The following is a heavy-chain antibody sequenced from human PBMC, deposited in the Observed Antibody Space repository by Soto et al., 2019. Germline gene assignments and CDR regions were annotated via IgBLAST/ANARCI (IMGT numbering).Heavy chain of an antibody. V-gene: IGHV1-69*13. CDR3: ARDGYCSGGSCYAPEYFQQ. Sequence: GASVKVSCKASGGTFSSYAISWVRQAPGQGLEWMGGIIPIFGTANYAQKFQGRVTITADESTSTAYMELSSLRSEDTAVYYCARDGYCSGGSCYAPEYFQQWGQGTLVTVSS. CDR1: GGTFSSYA. D-gene: IGHD2-15*01. J-gene: IGHJ1*01. CDR2: IIPIFGTA.